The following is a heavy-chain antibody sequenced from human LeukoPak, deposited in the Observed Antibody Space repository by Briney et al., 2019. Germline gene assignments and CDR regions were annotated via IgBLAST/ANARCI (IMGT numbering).Heavy chain of an antibody. CDR1: GFTFSSYA. Sequence: PGGSLRLSCAASGFTFSSYAMSWVRQAPGKGLEWVSAIIGSGGSTYYADSVKGRFTISRDNSQNTLYLQMNSLRAEDTAVYYCARGEAGTFDYWGQGTLVTVSS. D-gene: IGHD6-19*01. CDR3: ARGEAGTFDY. V-gene: IGHV3-23*01. CDR2: IIGSGGST. J-gene: IGHJ4*02.